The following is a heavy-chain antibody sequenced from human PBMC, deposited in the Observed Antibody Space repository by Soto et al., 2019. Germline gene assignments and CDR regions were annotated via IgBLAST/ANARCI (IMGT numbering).Heavy chain of an antibody. CDR3: ARERWDIVLVPAALDY. Sequence: QVQLVESGGGVVQPGRSLRLSCAASGFTFSSYAMHWVRQAPGKGLEWVAVISYDGSNKYYADSVKGRFTISRDNSKNTLYLQMNSLRAEDTAVYYCARERWDIVLVPAALDYWGQGTLVTVSS. CDR1: GFTFSSYA. J-gene: IGHJ4*02. V-gene: IGHV3-30-3*01. CDR2: ISYDGSNK. D-gene: IGHD2-2*01.